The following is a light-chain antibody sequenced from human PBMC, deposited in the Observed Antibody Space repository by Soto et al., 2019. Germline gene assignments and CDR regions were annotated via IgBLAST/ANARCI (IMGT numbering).Light chain of an antibody. CDR2: NVY. CDR1: SSDVGASNF. V-gene: IGLV2-14*03. J-gene: IGLJ1*01. CDR3: SAYTVSRTYV. Sequence: QSALTQPASVSGSPGQSITISCTGTSSDVGASNFVSWHQQHPGKAPKLMIYNVYDRPSGISYRFSGSKSGNTASLTISGLQGEEEADYYCSAYTVSRTYVFGTGTKVTVL.